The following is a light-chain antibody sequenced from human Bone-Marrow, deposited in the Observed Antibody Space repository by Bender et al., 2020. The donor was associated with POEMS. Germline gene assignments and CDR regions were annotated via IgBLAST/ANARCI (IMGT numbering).Light chain of an antibody. CDR3: CSYTSRSTLAV. CDR2: EIT. V-gene: IGLV2-14*02. CDR1: SSDIGTYNF. J-gene: IGLJ3*02. Sequence: QSALTQPASVSGSPGQSITISCSGTSSDIGTYNFVSWYQHHPGKAPKLIIYEITKRPSGISKRFSGSKSGNTASLTISGLQAEDEANYYCCSYTSRSTLAVFGGGTKLTVL.